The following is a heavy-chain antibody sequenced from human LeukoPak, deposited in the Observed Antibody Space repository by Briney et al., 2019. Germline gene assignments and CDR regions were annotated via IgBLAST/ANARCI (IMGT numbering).Heavy chain of an antibody. CDR2: IYDSGST. V-gene: IGHV4-30-4*01. CDR1: GGSISSGDYY. J-gene: IGHJ3*02. Sequence: SQTLSLTCTVSGGSISSGDYYWSWIRQPPGKGLEWIGYIYDSGSTYYNPSLKSRITISVDTSENRFSLKLSSVTATDTAVYYCARDCSGGSCYGAFDIWGQGTMVTVSS. D-gene: IGHD2-15*01. CDR3: ARDCSGGSCYGAFDI.